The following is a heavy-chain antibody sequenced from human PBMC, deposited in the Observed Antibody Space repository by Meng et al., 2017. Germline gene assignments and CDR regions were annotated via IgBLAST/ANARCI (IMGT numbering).Heavy chain of an antibody. J-gene: IGHJ4*02. CDR3: ARFLLGRRRVVDYFDY. Sequence: GESLKISCAASGFTFSSYEMNWVRQAPGKGLEWVSYISSSGSTIYYADSVKGRFTISRDNAKNSLYLQMNSLRAEDTAVYYCARFLLGRRRVVDYFDYWGQGTLVTVSS. CDR1: GFTFSSYE. CDR2: ISSSGSTI. V-gene: IGHV3-48*03. D-gene: IGHD2-15*01.